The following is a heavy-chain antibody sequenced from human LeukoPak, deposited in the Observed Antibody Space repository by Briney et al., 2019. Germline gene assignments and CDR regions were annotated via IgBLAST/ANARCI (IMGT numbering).Heavy chain of an antibody. V-gene: IGHV3-23*01. J-gene: IGHJ4*02. CDR3: AKGKGTGSYYYFDY. D-gene: IGHD1-26*01. CDR2: ISAIGSST. Sequence: GGSLRLSCAASGFTFSSYAMIWVRQAPGEGLEWVSAISAIGSSTYYADSVKGRFTISRDNSKNTLYLQMNSLTAEDTAVYHCAKGKGTGSYYYFDYWGQGTLVIVSS. CDR1: GFTFSSYA.